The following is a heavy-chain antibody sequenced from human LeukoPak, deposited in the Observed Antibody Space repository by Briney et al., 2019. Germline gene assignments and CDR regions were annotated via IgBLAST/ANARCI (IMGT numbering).Heavy chain of an antibody. CDR2: INPNSGGT. J-gene: IGHJ2*01. D-gene: IGHD6-13*01. CDR1: GCTFTGYY. Sequence: GASVKVSCKASGCTFTGYYMHWVRQAPGQGLEWMGWINPNSGGTNYAQKFQGRVTMTRDTSISTAYMELSRLRSDDTAVYYCARGEKTYSSSWYYQDWYFDLWGRGTLVTVSS. V-gene: IGHV1-2*02. CDR3: ARGEKTYSSSWYYQDWYFDL.